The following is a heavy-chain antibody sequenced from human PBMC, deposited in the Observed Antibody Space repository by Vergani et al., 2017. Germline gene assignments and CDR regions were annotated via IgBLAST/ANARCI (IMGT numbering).Heavy chain of an antibody. Sequence: QVQLQESGPGLVKPSQTLSLTCTVSGGSISSGSYYWRWIRQPPGKGLEWIGEINHSGSTNYNPSLKSRVTISVDTSKNQFSLKLSSVTAADTAVYYCARAKLGYCSSTSCYRGWFDPWGQGTLVTVSS. CDR3: ARAKLGYCSSTSCYRGWFDP. D-gene: IGHD2-2*02. J-gene: IGHJ5*02. V-gene: IGHV4-39*07. CDR1: GGSISSGSYY. CDR2: INHSGST.